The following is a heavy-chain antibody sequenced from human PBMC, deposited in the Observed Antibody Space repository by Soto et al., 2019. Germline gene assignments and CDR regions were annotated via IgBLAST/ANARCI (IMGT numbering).Heavy chain of an antibody. CDR3: ARGGLLSSSSWYRGYYYYYYYMDV. J-gene: IGHJ6*03. CDR2: ISAYNGNT. Sequence: ASVKVSCKASGYTFTSYGISWVRQAPGQGNEWMGWISAYNGNTNYAQKFQGRVTMTRNTSISTAYMELSSLRSEDTAVYYCARGGLLSSSSWYRGYYYYYYYMDVWGKGTTVTVSS. D-gene: IGHD6-13*01. V-gene: IGHV1-18*01. CDR1: GYTFTSYG.